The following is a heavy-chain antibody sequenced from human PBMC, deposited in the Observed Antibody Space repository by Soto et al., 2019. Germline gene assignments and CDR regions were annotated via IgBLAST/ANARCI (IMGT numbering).Heavy chain of an antibody. CDR3: ARDLYARYDFWSGYYPFDY. D-gene: IGHD3-3*01. Sequence: EVQLVESGGGLVKPGGSLRLSCAASGFTFSSYSMNWVRQAPGKGLEWVSSISSSSGYIYYADSVKGRFTISRDNAKNSLYLQMNSLRAEDTAVYYCARDLYARYDFWSGYYPFDYWGQGTLVNVSS. V-gene: IGHV3-21*01. CDR1: GFTFSSYS. J-gene: IGHJ4*02. CDR2: ISSSSGYI.